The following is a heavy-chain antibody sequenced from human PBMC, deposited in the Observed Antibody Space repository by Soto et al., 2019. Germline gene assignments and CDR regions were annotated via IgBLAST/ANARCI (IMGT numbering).Heavy chain of an antibody. V-gene: IGHV4-4*02. CDR2: VHHSGTT. Sequence: PSETLSLTCAVSGGSFYTDYWWSWVRQPPGKGLEWIGEVHHSGTTNYIQSLTSRLTMSVDKSGNHFSLSLNSVTTADTAVYYCARDERSVYSSGWYLYWGPGTLVTVSS. CDR1: GGSFYTDYW. D-gene: IGHD6-19*01. J-gene: IGHJ4*02. CDR3: ARDERSVYSSGWYLY.